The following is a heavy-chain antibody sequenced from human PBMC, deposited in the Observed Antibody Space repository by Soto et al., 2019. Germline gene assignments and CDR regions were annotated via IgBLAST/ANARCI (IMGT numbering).Heavy chain of an antibody. J-gene: IGHJ3*02. CDR2: ISYVGSNK. Sequence: GSLRLSCAASGFTFSSYAMHWVRQAPGKGLEWVAVISYVGSNKYYADSVKGRFTISRDNYKNTLYLQMNSLRAEDTAVYYCAQANVQTTVEAACDIWGQRTMRTVS. D-gene: IGHD4-17*01. V-gene: IGHV3-30-3*02. CDR3: AQANVQTTVEAACDI. CDR1: GFTFSSYA.